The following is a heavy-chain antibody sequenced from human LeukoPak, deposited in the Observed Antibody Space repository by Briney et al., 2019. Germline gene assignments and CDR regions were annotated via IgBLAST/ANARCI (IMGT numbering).Heavy chain of an antibody. CDR2: IYYSGST. Sequence: SETLSLTCTVSGGSISSSTSYYWGWVRQPPGKGLEWIGSIYYSGSTYCNPSLKSRVAISVDTSKNQFSLKLSSVTAADTAVYYCARPFLQQLSGEDDAFDIWGQGTMVTVSS. V-gene: IGHV4-39*01. D-gene: IGHD6-13*01. J-gene: IGHJ3*02. CDR1: GGSISSSTSYY. CDR3: ARPFLQQLSGEDDAFDI.